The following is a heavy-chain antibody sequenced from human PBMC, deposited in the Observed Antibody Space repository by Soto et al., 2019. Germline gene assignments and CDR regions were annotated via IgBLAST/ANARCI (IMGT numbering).Heavy chain of an antibody. J-gene: IGHJ4*01. Sequence: PGGSLRLSCKASGFSFSDCGMTWVRQAPGKGLEWVSVISGSGDNTFYAASVKGRFAISRDNSKNVLYLQMNSLSADDAAVYFCAKGRAITVYGVDILFDYWGLGTLVTVSS. V-gene: IGHV3-23*01. D-gene: IGHD3-3*01. CDR2: ISGSGDNT. CDR3: AKGRAITVYGVDILFDY. CDR1: GFSFSDCG.